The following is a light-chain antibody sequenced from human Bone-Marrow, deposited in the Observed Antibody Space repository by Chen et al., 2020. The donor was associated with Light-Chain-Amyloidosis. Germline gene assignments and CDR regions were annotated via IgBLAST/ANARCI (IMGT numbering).Light chain of an antibody. CDR2: EDD. V-gene: IGLV6-57*01. CDR3: QSYQGSSQGV. CDR1: SGSIATNY. J-gene: IGLJ3*02. Sequence: NFMLTQPHSVSESPGKTVIISCTRSSGSIATNYVQWYQQRPGSSPTTVIYEDDQRPSGFPDRFSGSIDRSSNSASLPISGVKTEDEADYYCQSYQGSSQGVFGGGTKLTVL.